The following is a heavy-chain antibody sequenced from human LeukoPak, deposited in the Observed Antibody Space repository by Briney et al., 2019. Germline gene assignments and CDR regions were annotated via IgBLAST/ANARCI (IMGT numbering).Heavy chain of an antibody. D-gene: IGHD3-3*01. CDR2: IYSSGGT. CDR1: GGSISSYY. Sequence: SETLSLTCTVSGGSISSYYWSWIRQPAEKGLEWIGRIYSSGGTDYNPSLKSRVTMSVDTSKNQFSLKLTSVTAADTAVYYCAREEYYDFWSGYAHFDYWGQGTLVTVSS. CDR3: AREEYYDFWSGYAHFDY. V-gene: IGHV4-4*07. J-gene: IGHJ4*02.